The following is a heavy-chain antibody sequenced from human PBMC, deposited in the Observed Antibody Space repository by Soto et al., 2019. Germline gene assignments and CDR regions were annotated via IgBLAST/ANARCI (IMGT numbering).Heavy chain of an antibody. CDR2: IIPIFGTA. CDR1: GGTFSSYA. J-gene: IGHJ6*01. Sequence: QVQLVQSGAEVKKPGSSVKVSCKASGGTFSSYAISWVRQAPGQGLEWMGGIIPIFGTANYAQKFQGRVTITADESTSTAYMELRSLRSEDTAVYYCARDRGGCSGGSCYPTVDVWGQGTTVTVSS. CDR3: ARDRGGCSGGSCYPTVDV. D-gene: IGHD2-15*01. V-gene: IGHV1-69*12.